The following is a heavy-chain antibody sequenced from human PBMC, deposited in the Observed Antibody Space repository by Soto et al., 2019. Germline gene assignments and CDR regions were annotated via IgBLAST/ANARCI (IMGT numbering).Heavy chain of an antibody. CDR3: AKVYDFWNLYGMDV. J-gene: IGHJ6*02. CDR1: GFTFSSYA. Sequence: GGSLRLSCAASGFTFSSYAMSWVRQAPGKGLEWVSAISGSGGSTYYADSVKGRFTISRDNSKNTLYLQMNSLRAEDTAVYYCAKVYDFWNLYGMDVWGQGTTVTVSS. D-gene: IGHD3-3*01. CDR2: ISGSGGST. V-gene: IGHV3-23*01.